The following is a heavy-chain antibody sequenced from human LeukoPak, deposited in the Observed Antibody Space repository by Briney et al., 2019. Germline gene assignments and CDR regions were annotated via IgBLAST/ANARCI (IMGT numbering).Heavy chain of an antibody. CDR3: AREKGVGATYIDY. V-gene: IGHV4-30-2*01. D-gene: IGHD1-26*01. CDR2: IYHSGST. CDR1: GGSISSGGYY. J-gene: IGHJ4*02. Sequence: PSQTLSLTCTVSGGSISSGGYYWSWIRQPPGKGLEWIGYIYHSGSTYYNPSLKSRVTISVDRSKNQFSLKLSSVTAADTAVYYRAREKGVGATYIDYWGQGTLVTVSS.